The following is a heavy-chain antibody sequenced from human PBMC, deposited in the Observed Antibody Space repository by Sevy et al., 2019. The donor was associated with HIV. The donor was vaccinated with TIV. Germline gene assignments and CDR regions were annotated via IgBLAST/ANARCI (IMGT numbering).Heavy chain of an antibody. CDR1: GFSFSGYN. CDR3: ARDSSWNYDSYFYGMDV. CDR2: LSSSTSTI. D-gene: IGHD1-7*01. V-gene: IGHV3-48*02. Sequence: GGSLRLSCAASGFSFSGYNMNWVRQAPGKGLEWVSYLSSSTSTIHYAESVKGRFTISRDNAKNSLFLQMNSLRDEDTAVYYCARDSSWNYDSYFYGMDVWGQGTTVTVSS. J-gene: IGHJ6*02.